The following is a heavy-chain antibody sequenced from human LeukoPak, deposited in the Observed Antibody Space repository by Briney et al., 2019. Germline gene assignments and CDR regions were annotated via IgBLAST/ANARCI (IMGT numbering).Heavy chain of an antibody. J-gene: IGHJ1*01. V-gene: IGHV3-30-3*01. Sequence: GGSLRLSCAASGFTFSSYAMHWVRQAPGKGLEWVAVISYDGSNKYYADSVKGRFTISRDNSKNTLYLQMNSLRAEDTAVYYCARESGSLGGFQHWGQGTLVTVSS. D-gene: IGHD3-16*01. CDR3: ARESGSLGGFQH. CDR1: GFTFSSYA. CDR2: ISYDGSNK.